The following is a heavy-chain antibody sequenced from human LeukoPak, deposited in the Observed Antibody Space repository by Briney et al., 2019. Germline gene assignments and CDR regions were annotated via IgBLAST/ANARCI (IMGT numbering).Heavy chain of an antibody. J-gene: IGHJ3*02. Sequence: GESLKISCKGSGYSFTSYWIGWVRQMPGKGLEWMGIIYPGDSDTRYSPSFQGQVTISADKSISTAYLQWSSLKASDTAMYYCAKRSGSISWWQGNAFDIWGQGTMVTVSS. CDR1: GYSFTSYW. V-gene: IGHV5-51*01. D-gene: IGHD2-21*01. CDR3: AKRSGSISWWQGNAFDI. CDR2: IYPGDSDT.